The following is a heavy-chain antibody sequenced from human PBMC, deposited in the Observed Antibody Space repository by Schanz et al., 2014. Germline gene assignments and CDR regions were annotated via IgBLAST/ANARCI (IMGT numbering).Heavy chain of an antibody. CDR3: ARAGYDADNWFDP. J-gene: IGHJ5*02. D-gene: IGHD2-2*01. CDR2: ISGSGGST. CDR1: GFSFSDHA. V-gene: IGHV3-23*04. Sequence: EVELVESGGGLVQPGGSLRLSCAASGFSFSDHAMTWVRQAPGMGLEWVSAISGSGGSTYYADSVKGRFTISRDNAKNSLFLQMNSLRAEDTAVYYCARAGYDADNWFDPWGQGTLVTVSS.